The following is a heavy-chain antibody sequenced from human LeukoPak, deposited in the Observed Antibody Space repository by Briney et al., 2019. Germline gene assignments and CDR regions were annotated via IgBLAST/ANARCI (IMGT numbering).Heavy chain of an antibody. CDR3: ASQAFSSSDAFDI. J-gene: IGHJ3*02. Sequence: SETLSLTCAVYGGSFSGFYWSWIRQPPGKGLEWIGEINHSGSTNYNPSLKSRVTISVDTSKNQFSLKLSSVTAADTAVYYCASQAFSSSDAFDIWGQGTMVTVSS. V-gene: IGHV4-34*01. CDR2: INHSGST. CDR1: GGSFSGFY. D-gene: IGHD6-13*01.